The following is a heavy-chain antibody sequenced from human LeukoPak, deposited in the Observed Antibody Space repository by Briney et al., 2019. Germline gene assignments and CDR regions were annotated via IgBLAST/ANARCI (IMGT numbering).Heavy chain of an antibody. CDR1: GGSFRAYY. V-gene: IGHV4-34*01. D-gene: IGHD5-12*01. CDR3: ARGLNIEYFFDY. J-gene: IGHJ4*02. Sequence: SETLSLTCTVYGGSFRAYYWSWIRQPPGKGLEWIGEINYDGSTSHNPSLKSRVTISVDTSKKQAFLKLRSVTAADTAMYYCARGLNIEYFFDYWGQGSLVTVSS. CDR2: INYDGST.